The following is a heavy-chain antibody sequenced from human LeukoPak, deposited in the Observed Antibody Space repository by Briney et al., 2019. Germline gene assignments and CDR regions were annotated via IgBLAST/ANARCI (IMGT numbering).Heavy chain of an antibody. J-gene: IGHJ3*02. Sequence: SETLSLTCSVSGVSISTYYWGWIRQPPGKGLEWIGEIYHTGSTHYNPSLKSRVTILVDKSKNQFSLEVSSVTAADTAVYYCARAKLVPDAFDIWGQGTMVTVSS. V-gene: IGHV4-34*01. CDR1: GVSISTYY. CDR2: IYHTGST. CDR3: ARAKLVPDAFDI. D-gene: IGHD2-2*01.